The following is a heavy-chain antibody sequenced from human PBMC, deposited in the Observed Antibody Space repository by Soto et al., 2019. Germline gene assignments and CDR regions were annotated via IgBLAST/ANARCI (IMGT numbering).Heavy chain of an antibody. V-gene: IGHV1-69*08. D-gene: IGHD3-10*01. CDR2: IIPILGIA. CDR1: GGTFSSYT. CDR3: AREEYYYGSGAFFDY. Sequence: QVQLVQSGAEVKKPGSSVKVSCKASGGTFSSYTISWVRQAPGQGLEWMGRIIPILGIANYAQKFQGRVKXTXXXSXXTDYMELSSLRSEDTAVYYCAREEYYYGSGAFFDYWGQGTLVTVSS. J-gene: IGHJ4*02.